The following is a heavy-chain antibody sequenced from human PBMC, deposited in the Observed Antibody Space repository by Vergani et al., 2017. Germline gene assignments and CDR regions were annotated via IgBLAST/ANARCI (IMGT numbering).Heavy chain of an antibody. Sequence: EVQLVESGGGLVQPGGSLRLSCAASGFTFSSYEMNWVRQAPGKGLEWVSYISSSGSTIYYADSVKGRFTISRDNAKNSLYLQMNSLRAEDTAVYYCARDSLGSTSRLSYWGQGTLVTVSS. CDR1: GFTFSSYE. CDR2: ISSSGSTI. V-gene: IGHV3-48*03. D-gene: IGHD2-2*01. CDR3: ARDSLGSTSRLSY. J-gene: IGHJ4*02.